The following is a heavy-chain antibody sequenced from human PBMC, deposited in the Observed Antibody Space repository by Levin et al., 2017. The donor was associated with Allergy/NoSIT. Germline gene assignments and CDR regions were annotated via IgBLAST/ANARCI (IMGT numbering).Heavy chain of an antibody. Sequence: SLKISCAASGFTFDDYAMHWVRQAPGKGLEWVSGISWNSGSIGYADSVKGRFTISRDNAKNSLYLQMNSLRAEDTALYYCAKGGFRATTLDYWGQGTLVTVSS. CDR1: GFTFDDYA. CDR2: ISWNSGSI. D-gene: IGHD1-26*01. J-gene: IGHJ4*02. V-gene: IGHV3-9*01. CDR3: AKGGFRATTLDY.